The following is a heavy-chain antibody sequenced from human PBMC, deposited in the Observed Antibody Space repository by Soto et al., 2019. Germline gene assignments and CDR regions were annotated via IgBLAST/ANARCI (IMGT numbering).Heavy chain of an antibody. CDR3: AKGYMSWLEEPFDY. Sequence: GGSLRLSCAASGFTFSNYAMTWVRQAPGKGLEWVSGISGSGDSTYSADSVKGRFTISRDNSKNTLYLQMNSLRAEDTAVYFCAKGYMSWLEEPFDYWGQGALVTVSS. CDR2: ISGSGDST. J-gene: IGHJ4*02. D-gene: IGHD1-20*01. V-gene: IGHV3-23*01. CDR1: GFTFSNYA.